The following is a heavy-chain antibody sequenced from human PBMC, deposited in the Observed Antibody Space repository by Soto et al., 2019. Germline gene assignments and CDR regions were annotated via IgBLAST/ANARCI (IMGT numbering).Heavy chain of an antibody. J-gene: IGHJ6*02. D-gene: IGHD6-13*01. CDR3: ARDYSSSWYYYYGMDV. V-gene: IGHV1-2*02. CDR1: GYTFTGYY. CDR2: INPNSGGT. Sequence: ASVKVSCKASGYTFTGYYMHWVRQAPGQGLEWMGWINPNSGGTNYAQKFQGRVTMTRDTSISTAYMELSRLRSDDTAVYYRARDYSSSWYYYYGMDVWGQGTTVTVSS.